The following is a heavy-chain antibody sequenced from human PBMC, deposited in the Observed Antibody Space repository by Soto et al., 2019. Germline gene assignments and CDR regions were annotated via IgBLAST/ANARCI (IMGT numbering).Heavy chain of an antibody. J-gene: IGHJ5*02. D-gene: IGHD2-15*01. V-gene: IGHV3-30*03. Sequence: PGGSLRLSCAASGFTFSSYGMHWVRQAPGKGLEWVAVISYDGSNKYYADSVKGRFTISRDNSKNTLYLQMNSLRAEDTAVYYCAREFCSGWNCYTYYFDPWGQGIPVTVSA. CDR3: AREFCSGWNCYTYYFDP. CDR1: GFTFSSYG. CDR2: ISYDGSNK.